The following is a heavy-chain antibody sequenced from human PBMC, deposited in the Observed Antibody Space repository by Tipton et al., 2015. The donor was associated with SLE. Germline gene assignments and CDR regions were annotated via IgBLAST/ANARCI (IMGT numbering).Heavy chain of an antibody. CDR2: VYYRGNA. Sequence: TLSLTCTVSGGSISSYYWGWIRQPPGKGLEWIGSVYYRGNAYYNPSLESRVTMSVDTSKNQFSLRLNSVTAADTAIYYCAREGIGSKQLRDPWGQGIRVTVSS. V-gene: IGHV4-39*07. D-gene: IGHD6-25*01. CDR1: GGSISSYY. CDR3: AREGIGSKQLRDP. J-gene: IGHJ5*02.